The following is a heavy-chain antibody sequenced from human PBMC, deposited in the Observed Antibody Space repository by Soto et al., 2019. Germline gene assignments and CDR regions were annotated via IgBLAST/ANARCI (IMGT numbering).Heavy chain of an antibody. CDR2: IYYSGST. V-gene: IGHV4-39*01. CDR3: ARRALGGDETAYYYYGMDV. Sequence: SDTLSLTCTVSGGSLSSSSYYWGWIRQPPGKGLEWIGSIYYSGSTYYNPSLKSRVTISVDTSKNQFSLKLSSVTAADTAVYYCARRALGGDETAYYYYGMDVWGQGTTVTVSS. D-gene: IGHD3-10*01. CDR1: GGSLSSSSYY. J-gene: IGHJ6*02.